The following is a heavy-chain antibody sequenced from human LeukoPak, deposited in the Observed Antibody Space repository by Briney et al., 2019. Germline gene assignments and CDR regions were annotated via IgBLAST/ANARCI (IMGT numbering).Heavy chain of an antibody. CDR2: ISSSSSTI. V-gene: IGHV3-11*04. CDR3: AKSRQWLALDS. CDR1: GGSFSGYY. D-gene: IGHD6-19*01. Sequence: PSETLSLTCAVYGGSFSGYYWSWIRQPPGKGLEWVSYISSSSSTIYYADSVKGRFTISRDNAKNSLYLQMNSLRDEDTAVYYCAKSRQWLALDSWGQGTLVTVSS. J-gene: IGHJ4*02.